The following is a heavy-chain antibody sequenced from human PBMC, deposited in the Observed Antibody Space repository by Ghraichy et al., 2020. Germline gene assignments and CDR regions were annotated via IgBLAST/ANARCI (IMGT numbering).Heavy chain of an antibody. V-gene: IGHV1-46*03. Sequence: ASVKVSCKASGYTFTSYYMHWVRQAPGQGLEWMGIINPSGGSTSYAQKFQGRVTMTRDTSTSTVYMELSSLRSEDTAVYYCARPNTAMAVESGMDVWGQGTTVTVSS. J-gene: IGHJ6*02. CDR2: INPSGGST. CDR1: GYTFTSYY. CDR3: ARPNTAMAVESGMDV. D-gene: IGHD5-18*01.